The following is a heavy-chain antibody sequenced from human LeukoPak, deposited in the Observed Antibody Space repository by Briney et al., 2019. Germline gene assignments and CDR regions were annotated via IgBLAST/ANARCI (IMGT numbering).Heavy chain of an antibody. CDR3: ARETTGSYYHYYYMDV. Sequence: SSETLSLTCTVSGGSISSYYWSWIRQPPGKGLEWIGYIYYSGSTNYYPSLKSRVTISVDTSKNQFSLKLSSVTAADTAVYYCARETTGSYYHYYYMDVWGKGTTVTVSS. CDR2: IYYSGST. V-gene: IGHV4-59*01. D-gene: IGHD1-1*01. J-gene: IGHJ6*03. CDR1: GGSISSYY.